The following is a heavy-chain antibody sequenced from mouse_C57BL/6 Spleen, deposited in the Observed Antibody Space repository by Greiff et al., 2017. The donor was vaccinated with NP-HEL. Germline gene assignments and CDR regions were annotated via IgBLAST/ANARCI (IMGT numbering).Heavy chain of an antibody. CDR2: IYPSDSET. V-gene: IGHV1-61*01. D-gene: IGHD1-1*01. CDR3: ASTPTVVAPGYFDV. Sequence: QVQLQQPGAELVRPGSSVKLSCKASGYTFTSYWMDWVKQRPGQGLEWIGNIYPSDSETHYNQKFKDKATLTVDKSSSTAYMQLSSLTSEDSAVYYCASTPTVVAPGYFDVWGTGTTVTVSS. CDR1: GYTFTSYW. J-gene: IGHJ1*03.